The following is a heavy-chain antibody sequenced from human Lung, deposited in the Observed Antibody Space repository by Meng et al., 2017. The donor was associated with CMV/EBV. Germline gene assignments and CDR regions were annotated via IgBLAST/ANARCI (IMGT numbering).Heavy chain of an antibody. CDR3: AAFLAGASSTSPANDY. Sequence: GESXKISXAASGFSFKDFAIHWVRQAPGKGLQWVATISYDGNTQVYADSVKGRFSVSRDNSKKTLDLRMNSLRPEDTALYYCAAFLAGASSTSPANDYWGLGXPVTVSS. CDR2: ISYDGNTQ. D-gene: IGHD6-19*01. CDR1: GFSFKDFA. V-gene: IGHV3-30-3*01. J-gene: IGHJ4*02.